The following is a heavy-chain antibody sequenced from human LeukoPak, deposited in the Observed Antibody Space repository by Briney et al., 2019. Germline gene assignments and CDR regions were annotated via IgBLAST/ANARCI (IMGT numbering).Heavy chain of an antibody. CDR2: ISYDATNK. CDR3: AKGHGSGYHMDV. CDR1: GFTFSYYG. V-gene: IGHV3-30*18. D-gene: IGHD3-3*01. J-gene: IGHJ6*03. Sequence: GGSLRLSCAASGFTFSYYGIHWVRQAPGKGLEWAAVISYDATNKYYTDSVKGRFTISRDNSKNTLYLQMNSLRAEDTAVYYCAKGHGSGYHMDVWGKGTTVTVSS.